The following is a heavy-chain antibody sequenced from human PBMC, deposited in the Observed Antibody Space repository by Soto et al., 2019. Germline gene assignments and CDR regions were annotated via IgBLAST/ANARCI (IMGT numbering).Heavy chain of an antibody. J-gene: IGHJ4*02. D-gene: IGHD2-8*01. Sequence: PGGSLRLSCAASGFTFSSYGMHWVRQAPGKGLEWVAVISYDGSNKYYADSVKGRFTISRDNSKNTLYLQMNSLRAEDTAVYYCATLIVLMLWGQGTLVTVSS. V-gene: IGHV3-30*03. CDR3: ATLIVLML. CDR1: GFTFSSYG. CDR2: ISYDGSNK.